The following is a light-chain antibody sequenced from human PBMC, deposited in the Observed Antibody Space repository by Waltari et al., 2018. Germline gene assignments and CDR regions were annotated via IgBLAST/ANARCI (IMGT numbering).Light chain of an antibody. CDR3: QQYYDLPYT. V-gene: IGKV4-1*01. CDR2: WAS. CDR1: QNILYSFNKKNH. Sequence: DIVMTQSPDSLAVSLGERATINCKSSQNILYSFNKKNHLAWYQQRAGQPPKLLFYWASTRESGVPDRFNGSGSGTDFTLTISSLQAEDVAAYYCQQYYDLPYTFGQGTKLEI. J-gene: IGKJ2*01.